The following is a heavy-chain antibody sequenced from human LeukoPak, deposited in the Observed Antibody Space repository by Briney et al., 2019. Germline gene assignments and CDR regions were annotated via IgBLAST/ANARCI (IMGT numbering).Heavy chain of an antibody. CDR3: AKDGARYFDWLLSLDY. Sequence: GGSLRLSCAASGFTFSSYGMHWVRQAPGKGLEWVAVISCDGSNKYYADSVKGRFTISRDNSKNTLYLQMNSLRAEDTAVYYCAKDGARYFDWLLSLDYWGQGTLVTVSS. D-gene: IGHD3-9*01. V-gene: IGHV3-30*18. CDR1: GFTFSSYG. CDR2: ISCDGSNK. J-gene: IGHJ4*02.